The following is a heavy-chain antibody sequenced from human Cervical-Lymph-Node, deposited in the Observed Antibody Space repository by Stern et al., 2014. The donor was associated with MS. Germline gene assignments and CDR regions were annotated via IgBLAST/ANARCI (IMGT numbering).Heavy chain of an antibody. V-gene: IGHV3-33*01. Sequence: MQLVESGGGVVQPGTSLRLSCAASGFSFSTYALHWVRQAPGKGLEWLSVIWNNGRNSFYAEAVKGRFTISRDNSKNTLFLQMDTLRVEDTAMYYCVRDDELTPGAHWGQGTLVSVSS. CDR2: IWNNGRNS. CDR3: VRDDELTPGAH. J-gene: IGHJ4*02. CDR1: GFSFSTYA. D-gene: IGHD4/OR15-4a*01.